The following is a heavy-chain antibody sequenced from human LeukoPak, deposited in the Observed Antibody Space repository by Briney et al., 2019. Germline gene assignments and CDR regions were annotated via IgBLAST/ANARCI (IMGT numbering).Heavy chain of an antibody. V-gene: IGHV3-53*01. CDR1: GFTFSSYS. D-gene: IGHD3-22*01. Sequence: AGGSLRLSCAASGFTFSSYSMNWVRQAPGEGLEWVSVLYSGGSTNYADSVKGRFTISRDNSKNTLYLQMNSLRAEDTAVYYCARVRDYYDSRGYYFEYFDHWGQGTLVTVSS. CDR3: ARVRDYYDSRGYYFEYFDH. CDR2: LYSGGST. J-gene: IGHJ1*01.